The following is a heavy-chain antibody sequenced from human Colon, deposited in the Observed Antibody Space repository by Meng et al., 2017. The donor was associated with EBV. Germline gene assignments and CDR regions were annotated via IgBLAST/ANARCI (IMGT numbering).Heavy chain of an antibody. V-gene: IGHV4-30-2*01. CDR3: ASSDYYRSDY. D-gene: IGHD3-22*01. CDR2: IYHSGGT. Sequence: QLQLQESGSGLVKPSQTLSLTCVVSGDSVTNGGYSWSWIRQPPGKGLEWIGYIYHSGGTKYNPSLKSRVTISVDTSKNQFSLKLSSVTAADTAVYYCASSDYYRSDYWGQGTLVTVSS. J-gene: IGHJ4*02. CDR1: GDSVTNGGYS.